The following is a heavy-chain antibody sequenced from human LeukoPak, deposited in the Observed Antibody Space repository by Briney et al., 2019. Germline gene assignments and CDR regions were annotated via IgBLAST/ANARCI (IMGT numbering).Heavy chain of an antibody. CDR1: GFAFSSYA. J-gene: IGHJ6*02. V-gene: IGHV3-23*01. D-gene: IGHD4-17*01. CDR2: ISSSGGST. CDR3: AKGLRNYYYYGMDV. Sequence: GGSLRLSCAASGFAFSSYAMNWVRQAPGKGLEWVSAISSSGGSTYYADSVKGRFTISRDNSKNTLYLQMNSLRAEDTAVYYCAKGLRNYYYYGMDVWGQGTTVTVSS.